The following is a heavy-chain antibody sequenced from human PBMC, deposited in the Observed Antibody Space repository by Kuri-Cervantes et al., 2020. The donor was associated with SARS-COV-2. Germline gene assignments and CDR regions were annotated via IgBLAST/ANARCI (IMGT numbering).Heavy chain of an antibody. J-gene: IGHJ5*02. Sequence: GSLRLSCAASGFTFSSYSMNWVRQAPGKGLEWVSSISSSSSYIYYADSVKGRFTISRDNAKSSLYLQMNSLRAEDTAVYYCARGGSTDYDFWSGYYRGWNWFDPWGQGALVTVSS. D-gene: IGHD3-3*01. CDR1: GFTFSSYS. CDR3: ARGGSTDYDFWSGYYRGWNWFDP. V-gene: IGHV3-21*01. CDR2: ISSSSSYI.